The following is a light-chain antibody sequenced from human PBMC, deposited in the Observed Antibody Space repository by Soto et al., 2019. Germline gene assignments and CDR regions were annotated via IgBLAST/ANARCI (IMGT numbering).Light chain of an antibody. J-gene: IGKJ5*01. CDR2: DAS. Sequence: EIVLTQSPATLSLSPGERATLSCRASQSSSSYLAWYQQKPGQAPRLLIYDASNRATGIPARFSGSGSGTYFTLTISSLEPEDCAVYYCQQRSNWPPITFGQGTRLEIK. CDR1: QSSSSY. CDR3: QQRSNWPPIT. V-gene: IGKV3-11*01.